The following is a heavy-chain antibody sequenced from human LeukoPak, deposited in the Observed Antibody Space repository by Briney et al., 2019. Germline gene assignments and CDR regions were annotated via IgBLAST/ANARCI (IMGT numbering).Heavy chain of an antibody. CDR2: IIPILGIA. J-gene: IGHJ5*02. CDR1: GGTFSSYA. V-gene: IGHV1-69*04. Sequence: ASVKVSFKASGGTFSSYAISWVRQAPGQGLEWMGRIIPILGIANYAQKFQGRVTITADKSTSTAYMELSSLRSEDTAVYYCASSTVVVAATGNGWFDPWGQGTLVTVSS. CDR3: ASSTVVVAATGNGWFDP. D-gene: IGHD2-15*01.